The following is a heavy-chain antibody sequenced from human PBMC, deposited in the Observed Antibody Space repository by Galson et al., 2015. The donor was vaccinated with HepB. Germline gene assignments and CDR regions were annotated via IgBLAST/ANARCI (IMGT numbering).Heavy chain of an antibody. CDR2: IKQDGSEK. D-gene: IGHD2-15*01. J-gene: IGHJ4*02. V-gene: IGHV3-7*03. Sequence: SLRLSCAASGFTFSSYWMSWVRQAPGKGLEWVANIKQDGSEKHYVDSVKGRFSISRDNAKNPVYLQMNTLRVEDTAIYYCARVYGGRGGVFDYWGQGLLVTVSS. CDR1: GFTFSSYW. CDR3: ARVYGGRGGVFDY.